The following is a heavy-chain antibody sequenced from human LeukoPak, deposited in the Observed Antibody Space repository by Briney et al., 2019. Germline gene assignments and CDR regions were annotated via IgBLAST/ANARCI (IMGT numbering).Heavy chain of an antibody. V-gene: IGHV1-18*01. CDR1: GYTLTSYG. D-gene: IGHD6-6*01. CDR3: VRVSSSRGKLDAFDI. J-gene: IGHJ3*02. CDR2: TNTFNGNT. Sequence: ASVKVSCKASGYTLTSYGISWVRQAPGQELVCMGWTNTFNGNTNYAQNLQGRVTMTIDTSTNTAYMGLRTLRSDDTAVYYCVRVSSSRGKLDAFDIWGQGTMVTVSS.